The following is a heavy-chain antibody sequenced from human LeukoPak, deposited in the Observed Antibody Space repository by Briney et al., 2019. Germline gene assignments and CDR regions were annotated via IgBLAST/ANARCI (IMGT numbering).Heavy chain of an antibody. D-gene: IGHD3-10*01. CDR1: SGSFSGYH. CDR2: INHGGST. Sequence: SETLSLTCAVYSGSFSGYHWTWIRQPPGKGLERIGEINHGGSTNYNPSLKSRATISIDTSKNQFSLKLTSMTAADTAVYYCARFGAAAYAHWGQGTLVTVSS. CDR3: ARFGAAAYAH. J-gene: IGHJ4*02. V-gene: IGHV4-34*01.